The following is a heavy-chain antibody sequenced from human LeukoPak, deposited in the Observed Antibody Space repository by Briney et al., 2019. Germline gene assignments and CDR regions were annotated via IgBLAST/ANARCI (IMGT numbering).Heavy chain of an antibody. CDR3: ARRSGYSFDY. Sequence: SETLSLTCAVYGGSFSGYYWSWIRQPPGKGLEWIGEINHSGSTNYNPSLKSRVTISADTSKNQFSLKLSSVTAADTAVYYCARRSGYSFDYWGQGTLVTVSS. V-gene: IGHV4-34*01. J-gene: IGHJ4*02. CDR1: GGSFSGYY. D-gene: IGHD3-22*01. CDR2: INHSGST.